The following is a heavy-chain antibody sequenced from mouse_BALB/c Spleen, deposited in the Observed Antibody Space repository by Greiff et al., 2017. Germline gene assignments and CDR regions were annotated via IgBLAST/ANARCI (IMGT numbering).Heavy chain of an antibody. D-gene: IGHD4-1*01. CDR3: ARHVTGTPFDY. J-gene: IGHJ2*01. CDR1: GFAFSSYD. V-gene: IGHV5-12-1*01. Sequence: EVQLVESGGGLVKPGGSLKLSCAASGFAFSSYDMSWVRQTPEKRLEWVAYISSGGGSTYYPDTVKGRFTISRDNAKNTLYLQMSSLKSEDTAMYYCARHVTGTPFDYWGQGTTLTVSS. CDR2: ISSGGGST.